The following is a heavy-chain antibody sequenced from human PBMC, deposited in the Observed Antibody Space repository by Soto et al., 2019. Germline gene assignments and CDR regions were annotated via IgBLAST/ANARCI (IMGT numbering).Heavy chain of an antibody. CDR2: INPGGSIT. CDR3: ARVPTGKYGVWNY. J-gene: IGHJ4*02. V-gene: IGHV3-74*01. D-gene: IGHD2-8*01. CDR1: GFTFSSYW. Sequence: GGSLRLSCAASGFTFSSYWMHWVRQAPGKGLVWVSRINPGGSITAYADSVKGRFTISRDNAKNTLYLQMNTLRGDDTTVYYCARVPTGKYGVWNYWGQGTLVTVSS.